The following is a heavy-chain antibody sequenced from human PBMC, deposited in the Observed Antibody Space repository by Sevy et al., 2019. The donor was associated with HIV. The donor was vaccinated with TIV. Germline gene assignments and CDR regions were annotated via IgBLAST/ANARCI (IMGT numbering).Heavy chain of an antibody. D-gene: IGHD2-15*01. CDR2: ISYDGSNK. CDR3: ARTGVVVVAATPPAHFDY. CDR1: GFTSSSYA. J-gene: IGHJ4*02. V-gene: IGHV3-30-3*01. Sequence: GGSLRLSCAASGFTSSSYAMHWVRQAPGKGLEWVAVISYDGSNKYYADSVKGRFTISRDNSKNTLYLQMNSLRAEDTAVYYCARTGVVVVAATPPAHFDYWGQGTLVTVSS.